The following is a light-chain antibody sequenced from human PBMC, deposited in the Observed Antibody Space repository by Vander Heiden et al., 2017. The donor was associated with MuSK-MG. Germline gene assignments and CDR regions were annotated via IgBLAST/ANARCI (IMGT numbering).Light chain of an antibody. V-gene: IGLV2-14*03. CDR3: SSYTSSSTPLYV. Sequence: QSALTQPASVSGSPGQSITISCTGTSGDVGAYNYASWYQHHPGKAPKLMIYDVTYRPSGVSNRFSGSKSGNTAALTISGLQAEEEADYYCSSYTSSSTPLYVFGTGTKVTVL. CDR1: SGDVGAYNY. J-gene: IGLJ1*01. CDR2: DVT.